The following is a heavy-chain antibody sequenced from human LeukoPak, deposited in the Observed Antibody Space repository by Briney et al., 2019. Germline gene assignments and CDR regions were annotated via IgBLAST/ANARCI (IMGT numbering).Heavy chain of an antibody. CDR2: IIPIFGTA. D-gene: IGHD6-6*01. Sequence: GASVKVSCKASGGTFSSYAISWVRQAPGQGLEWMGGIIPIFGTANYAQKFQGRVTITTDESTSTAYMELSSLRSEDTAVYYCAAPYSSSSRAFDCWGQGTLVTVAS. V-gene: IGHV1-69*05. CDR1: GGTFSSYA. J-gene: IGHJ4*02. CDR3: AAPYSSSSRAFDC.